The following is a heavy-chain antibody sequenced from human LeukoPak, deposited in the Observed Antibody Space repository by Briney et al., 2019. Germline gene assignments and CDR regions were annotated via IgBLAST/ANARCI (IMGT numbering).Heavy chain of an antibody. CDR2: ISYDGSNK. V-gene: IGHV3-30*03. CDR1: GFTFSSYA. CDR3: ARTVGLRPYYFDY. Sequence: GGSLRLSCAASGFTFSSYAMSWVRQAPGKGLEWVAVISYDGSNKYYADSVKGRFTISRDNSKNTLYLQMNSLRAEDTAVYYCARTVGLRPYYFDYWGQGTLVTVSS. J-gene: IGHJ4*02. D-gene: IGHD4-11*01.